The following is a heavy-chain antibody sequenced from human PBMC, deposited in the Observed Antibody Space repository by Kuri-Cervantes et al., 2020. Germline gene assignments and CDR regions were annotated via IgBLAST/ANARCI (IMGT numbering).Heavy chain of an antibody. J-gene: IGHJ3*02. Sequence: ASMKVSCKASGYSFTGYYMHWVRQAPGQGLEWMGWINPNSGGTNYAQKFQGRVTMTRDTSISTAYMELSRLRSDDTAVYYCARWMATIEGAFDIWGQGTMVTVSS. V-gene: IGHV1-2*02. CDR2: INPNSGGT. CDR3: ARWMATIEGAFDI. D-gene: IGHD5-24*01. CDR1: GYSFTGYY.